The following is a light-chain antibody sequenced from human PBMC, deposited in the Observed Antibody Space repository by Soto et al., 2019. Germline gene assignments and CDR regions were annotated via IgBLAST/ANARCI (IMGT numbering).Light chain of an antibody. CDR1: RRDIGSYNL. CDR3: CSYPDFSAVV. J-gene: IGLJ1*01. CDR2: EGN. Sequence: QSVLTQPASVSGSPGQSITISCTGTRRDIGSYNLVSWYQQHPGKAPKLMIYEGNKRPSGVSNRFSASKSGNTASLTISGLQAQDEGDYYRCSYPDFSAVVFGSGIKVTVL. V-gene: IGLV2-23*03.